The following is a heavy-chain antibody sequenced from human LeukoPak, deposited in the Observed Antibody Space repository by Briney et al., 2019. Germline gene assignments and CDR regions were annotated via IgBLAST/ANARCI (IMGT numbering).Heavy chain of an antibody. CDR1: GFTFSSYA. D-gene: IGHD3-3*01. CDR2: ISGSGGST. J-gene: IGHJ4*02. CDR3: AKVNDDFWSGYSPNDY. Sequence: GGSLRLSCAASGFTFSSYAMSWVRQAPGKGLEWVSAISGSGGSTYYVDSVKGRFTISRDNSKNTLYLQMNSLRAEDTAVYYCAKVNDDFWSGYSPNDYWGQGTLVTVSS. V-gene: IGHV3-23*01.